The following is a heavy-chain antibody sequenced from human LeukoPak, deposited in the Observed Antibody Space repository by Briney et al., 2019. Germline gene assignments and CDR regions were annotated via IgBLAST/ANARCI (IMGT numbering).Heavy chain of an antibody. CDR3: ARGKSHNWNYEEDWFDP. V-gene: IGHV1-2*02. J-gene: IGHJ5*02. Sequence: GASVKVSCKASGYTFTGYYMHWVRQAPGQGLEWMGWINPNSGGTNYAQKFQGRVTMTRDMSISTAYMELSRLRSDDTAVYYCARGKSHNWNYEEDWFDPWGQGTLVTVSS. CDR1: GYTFTGYY. CDR2: INPNSGGT. D-gene: IGHD1-7*01.